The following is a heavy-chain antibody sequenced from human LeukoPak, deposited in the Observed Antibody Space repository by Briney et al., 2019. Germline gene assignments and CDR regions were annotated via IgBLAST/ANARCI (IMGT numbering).Heavy chain of an antibody. Sequence: SETLSLTCTVSGGSISSYYWSWIRQPAGKGLEWIGRIYTSGSTNYNPSLKSRVTMSVDTSKNQFSLKLSSVTAADTAVYYCARDLLRYSYGPFEYWGQGTLVTVSS. D-gene: IGHD5-18*01. CDR2: IYTSGST. CDR3: ARDLLRYSYGPFEY. CDR1: GGSISSYY. V-gene: IGHV4-4*07. J-gene: IGHJ4*02.